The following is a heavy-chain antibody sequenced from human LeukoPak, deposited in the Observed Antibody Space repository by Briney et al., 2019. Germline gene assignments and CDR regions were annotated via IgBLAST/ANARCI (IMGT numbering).Heavy chain of an antibody. V-gene: IGHV3-13*01. CDR1: GFTFSSHD. CDR3: ARGGPGYYLDY. Sequence: GGSLRLSCTASGFTFSSHDMHWVRQATGKGLEWVSTIGTAGDTYYPGSVKGRFTISRENAKNSLYLQMNILKAGDTAVYYCARGGPGYYLDYWGQGTLVTVSP. CDR2: IGTAGDT. J-gene: IGHJ4*02.